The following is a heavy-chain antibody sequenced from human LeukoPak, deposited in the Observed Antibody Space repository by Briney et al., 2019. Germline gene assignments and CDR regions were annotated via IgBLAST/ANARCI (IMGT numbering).Heavy chain of an antibody. Sequence: SETLSLTCAVSGGPISSSNWWSWVRQPPGKGLEWIGEIYHSGSTNYNPSLKSRVTISVDKSKNQFSLKLSSVTAADTAVYYCARHEPRQQLVPYNWFDPWGQGTLVTVSS. CDR1: GGPISSSNW. D-gene: IGHD6-13*01. J-gene: IGHJ5*02. CDR2: IYHSGST. V-gene: IGHV4-4*02. CDR3: ARHEPRQQLVPYNWFDP.